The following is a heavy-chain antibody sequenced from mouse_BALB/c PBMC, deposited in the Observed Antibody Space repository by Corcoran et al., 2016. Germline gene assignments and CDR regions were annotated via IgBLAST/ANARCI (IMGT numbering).Heavy chain of an antibody. D-gene: IGHD2-14*01. CDR3: ARSGNYRYSGFAY. V-gene: IGHV9-3*02. J-gene: IGHJ3*01. CDR2: INTNTGEP. Sequence: QIQLVQSGPELKKPGETVKISCKASGYTFTNYGMNWVKQAPGKGLKWMGWINTNTGEPTYAEEFKGRFAFSLETSASTAYLQINNLKNEDTATYFCARSGNYRYSGFAYWGQGTLVTVSA. CDR1: GYTFTNYG.